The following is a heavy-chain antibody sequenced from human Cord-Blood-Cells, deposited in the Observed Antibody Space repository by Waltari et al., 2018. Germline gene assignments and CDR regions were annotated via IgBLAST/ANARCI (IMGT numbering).Heavy chain of an antibody. CDR3: ARAPRVGAPFDY. CDR1: GGSISSSY. V-gene: IGHV4-59*01. CDR2: IYYSGST. Sequence: QVQLQESGPGLVKPSETLSLTCTVPGGSISSSYWRWIRQPPGKGLEWIGYIYYSGSTNYNPSLKSRVTISVDTSKNQFSLKLSSVTAADTAVYYCARAPRVGAPFDYWGQGTLVTVSS. J-gene: IGHJ4*02. D-gene: IGHD1-26*01.